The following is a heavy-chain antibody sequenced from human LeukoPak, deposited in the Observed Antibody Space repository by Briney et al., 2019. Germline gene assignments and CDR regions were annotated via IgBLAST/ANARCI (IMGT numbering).Heavy chain of an antibody. V-gene: IGHV1-46*01. J-gene: IGHJ4*02. CDR3: ARGSINYNSGGYYDNPPLDY. CDR1: GYTFTSYY. Sequence: GASVKVSCKASGYTFTSYYMNWVRQVPGQGLEWMGMINPSGGSTNYAQKFQGRVTVTRDTSTSTVYMELSSLRSEDTAVYYCARGSINYNSGGYYDNPPLDYWGQGTLVTVSS. D-gene: IGHD3-22*01. CDR2: INPSGGST.